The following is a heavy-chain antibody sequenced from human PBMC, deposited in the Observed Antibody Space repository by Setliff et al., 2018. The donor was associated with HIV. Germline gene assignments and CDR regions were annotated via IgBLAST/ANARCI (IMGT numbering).Heavy chain of an antibody. J-gene: IGHJ4*02. Sequence: SETLSLTCTVSGGSISSHYWSWIRQPPGKGLEWIGSIYYSGSTNYNPSLKSRVTISVDKSKNQFSLKLSSLTAADSAVYYCTRDMSSSSHYWGQGMLVTVSS. V-gene: IGHV4-59*11. CDR2: IYYSGST. CDR1: GGSISSHY. CDR3: TRDMSSSSHY. D-gene: IGHD6-6*01.